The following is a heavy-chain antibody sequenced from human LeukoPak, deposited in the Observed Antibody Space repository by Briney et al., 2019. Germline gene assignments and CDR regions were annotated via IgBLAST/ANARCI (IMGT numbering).Heavy chain of an antibody. J-gene: IGHJ6*02. D-gene: IGHD1-26*01. CDR3: AREWASYYYYYGMDV. Sequence: SETLSLTCTVSGGSISSYYWSWIRQPPGKGLEWIGYIYYSGSTNYNPSLKSRVTISVDTSKNQFSLKLSSVTAADTAVYYCAREWASYYYYYGMDVWGQGTTVTVSS. V-gene: IGHV4-59*01. CDR2: IYYSGST. CDR1: GGSISSYY.